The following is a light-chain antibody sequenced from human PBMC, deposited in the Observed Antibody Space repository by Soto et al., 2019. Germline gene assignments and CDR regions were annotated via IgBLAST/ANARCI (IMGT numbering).Light chain of an antibody. Sequence: QSVLTQPPSVSAAPGQKVTISCSGSGSIIGNNYVSWYQQFPGTAPKALIYENNKRPSGIPDRFSGSKSGTSATLDITGLQTGDEADYYCGAWDSSLSAYVFATGTKVTVL. CDR1: GSIIGNNY. J-gene: IGLJ1*01. V-gene: IGLV1-51*02. CDR3: GAWDSSLSAYV. CDR2: ENN.